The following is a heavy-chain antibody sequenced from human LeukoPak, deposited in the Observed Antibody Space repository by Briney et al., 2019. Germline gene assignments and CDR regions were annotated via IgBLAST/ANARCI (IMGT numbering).Heavy chain of an antibody. CDR3: TKAIQVRAYSVASDY. J-gene: IGHJ4*02. CDR2: ISWNRGSI. CDR1: GFTFHDYA. D-gene: IGHD1-26*01. Sequence: SLRLSCAASGFTFHDYAMYWVRQTPGKGLEWVSGISWNRGSIGYADSVKGRFTISRDNAKNSLYLQMDSLRVEDTALYYCTKAIQVRAYSVASDYWGQGTLVTVSS. V-gene: IGHV3-9*01.